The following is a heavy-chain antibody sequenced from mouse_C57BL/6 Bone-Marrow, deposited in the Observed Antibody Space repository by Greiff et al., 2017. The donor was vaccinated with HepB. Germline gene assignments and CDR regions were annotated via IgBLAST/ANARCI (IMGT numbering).Heavy chain of an antibody. V-gene: IGHV1-81*01. Sequence: QVHVKQSGAELARPGASVKLSCKASGYTFTSYGISWVKQRTGQGLEWIGEIYPRSGNTYYNEKFKGKATLTADKSSSTAYMELRSLTSEDSAVYFCARSGGLRLAYWGQGTLVTVSA. CDR2: IYPRSGNT. CDR3: ARSGGLRLAY. D-gene: IGHD2-4*01. CDR1: GYTFTSYG. J-gene: IGHJ3*01.